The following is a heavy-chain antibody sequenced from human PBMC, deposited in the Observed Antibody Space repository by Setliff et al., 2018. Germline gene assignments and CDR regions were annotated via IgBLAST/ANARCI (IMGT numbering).Heavy chain of an antibody. D-gene: IGHD1-7*01. CDR1: GFTFSSYA. CDR2: SRGSGYST. Sequence: GGSLRLSCATSGFTFSSYAMAWVRQAPGKGLEWVSGSRGSGYSTYYAESVKGRFTVSRDHSKDTLYLQMNSLRDEDTAIYFCAKSLRGDHWNYGGFGSWGQGALVTVSS. J-gene: IGHJ4*02. V-gene: IGHV3-23*01. CDR3: AKSLRGDHWNYGGFGS.